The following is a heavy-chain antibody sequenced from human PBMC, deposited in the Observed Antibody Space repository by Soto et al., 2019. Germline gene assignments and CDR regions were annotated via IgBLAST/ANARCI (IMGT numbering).Heavy chain of an antibody. J-gene: IGHJ4*02. CDR2: MWYDGTKE. CDR1: GFTFSSFG. Sequence: QVQLVESGGGVVQPGGSLRLSCAASGFTFSSFGMHWVRQAPGKGLEWVAMMWYDGTKEYYADSVKGRFTISRDNSKYTLYLQMNSLRVEDTAVYYCARGSSNFGVVVSLDSWGQGTPVTVSS. D-gene: IGHD3-3*01. CDR3: ARGSSNFGVVVSLDS. V-gene: IGHV3-33*01.